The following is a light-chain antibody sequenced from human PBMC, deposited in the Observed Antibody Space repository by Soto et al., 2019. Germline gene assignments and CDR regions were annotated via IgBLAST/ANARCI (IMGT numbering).Light chain of an antibody. CDR2: TIR. J-gene: IGLJ3*02. CDR3: LIYYGGAWV. CDR1: TGAVTSGNY. V-gene: IGLV7-43*01. Sequence: QAVVTQDPSLTVSPGGTVTLTCDSSTGAVTSGNYPNWFQQKPGQAPRALIYTIRNKHSWTPARFSGSLIGDKAALTLSGVQTEDEAEYYCLIYYGGAWVVGGGTTVNVL.